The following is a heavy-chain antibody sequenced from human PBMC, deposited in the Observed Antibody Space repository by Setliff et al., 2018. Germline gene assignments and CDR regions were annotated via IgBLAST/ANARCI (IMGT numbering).Heavy chain of an antibody. CDR3: ATSGFCSAGSCYSFDD. J-gene: IGHJ4*02. V-gene: IGHV4-39*01. CDR1: VDSISSSTYY. D-gene: IGHD6-19*01. CDR2: VYYSGTT. Sequence: SETLSLTCTVSVDSISSSTYYWGWIRQPPGKGLEWIGSVYYSGTTKYNPSLGSRVTISVDASKNQFSLKLSSVTAADTAVYYCATSGFCSAGSCYSFDDWGQGTLVTVSS.